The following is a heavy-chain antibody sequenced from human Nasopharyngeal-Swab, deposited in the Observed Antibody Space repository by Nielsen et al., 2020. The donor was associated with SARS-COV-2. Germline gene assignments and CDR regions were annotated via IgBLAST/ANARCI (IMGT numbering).Heavy chain of an antibody. CDR1: GFIFRTYW. J-gene: IGHJ3*01. V-gene: IGHV3-7*01. D-gene: IGHD4-17*01. CDR2: INQDGSKK. Sequence: GGSLRLSCAASGFIFRTYWMTWVRHTPGKGLEWVANINQDGSKKYYVDSAKGRFTISRDDAKNSLYLQMNSLRAEDTAAYYCARDQGTTLTSYGFDLWGLGTMVTVSS. CDR3: ARDQGTTLTSYGFDL.